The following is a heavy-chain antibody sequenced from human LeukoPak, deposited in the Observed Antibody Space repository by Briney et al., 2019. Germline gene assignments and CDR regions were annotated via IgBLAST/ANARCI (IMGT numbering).Heavy chain of an antibody. V-gene: IGHV4-39*01. D-gene: IGHD6-13*01. CDR1: GGSISSSSYY. Sequence: SETLSLTCTVSGGSISSSSYYWGWIRQPAGKRLEWTGSIYYSGSTYYNPSLKSRVTISVDTSKNQFSLKLSSVTAADTAVYYCARPSSSWYNWFDPWGQGTLVTVSS. CDR3: ARPSSSWYNWFDP. CDR2: IYYSGST. J-gene: IGHJ5*02.